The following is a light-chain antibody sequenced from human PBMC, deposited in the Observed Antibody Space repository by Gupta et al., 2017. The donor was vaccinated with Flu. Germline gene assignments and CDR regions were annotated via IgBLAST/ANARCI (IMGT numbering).Light chain of an antibody. J-gene: IGLJ2*01. CDR2: GVT. V-gene: IGLV2-14*01. Sequence: QSALTQPASVSGSPGQSITISCTGTSSDIGSYNYVSWYQQHPGQAPKLLIYGVTNRPSGVSNRFSASKSGDTASLTISGLQAEDEADYYCSSCIGSSTLVFGGGTKLTVL. CDR1: SSDIGSYNY. CDR3: SSCIGSSTLV.